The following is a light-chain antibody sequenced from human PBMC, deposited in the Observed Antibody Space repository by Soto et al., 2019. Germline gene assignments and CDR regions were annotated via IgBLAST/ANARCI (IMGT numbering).Light chain of an antibody. V-gene: IGLV2-14*01. CDR2: DVS. J-gene: IGLJ1*01. CDR1: SSDVGGYDY. CDR3: SSYSSSSTYV. Sequence: QSVLTQPASVSGSPGQSIAISGTGTSSDVGGYDYVSWYQQHPGKAPKLMIYDVSNRPSGVSNRFSGSKSDNTASLTISGLQAEYEADYYCSSYSSSSTYVFGTGTKVTVL.